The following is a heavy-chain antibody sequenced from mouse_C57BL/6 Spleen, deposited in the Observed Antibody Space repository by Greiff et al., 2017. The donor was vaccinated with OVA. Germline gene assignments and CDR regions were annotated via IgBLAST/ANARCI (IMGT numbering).Heavy chain of an antibody. Sequence: QVQLQQPGAELVMPGASVKLSCKASGYTFTSYWMHWVKQRPGQGLEWIGEIDPSDSYTNYNQKFKGKSTLTVDKSSSTAYMQLSSLTSEDSAVYYFAKNNPYYYYGSSLDVWGTGTTVTVSS. D-gene: IGHD1-1*01. CDR1: GYTFTSYW. CDR3: AKNNPYYYYGSSLDV. CDR2: IDPSDSYT. J-gene: IGHJ1*03. V-gene: IGHV1-69*01.